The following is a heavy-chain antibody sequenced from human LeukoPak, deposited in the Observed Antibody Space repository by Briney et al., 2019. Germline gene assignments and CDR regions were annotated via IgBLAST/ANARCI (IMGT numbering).Heavy chain of an antibody. Sequence: PSETLSLTCTVSGGSISSGSYYWSWIRQPAGKGLEWIGRIYTSGSTNYNPSLKSRATISVDTSKNQFSLRLSSVTAADTAVYYCARGTAASSGWYRYYMDVWGKGTTVTVSS. CDR2: IYTSGST. V-gene: IGHV4-61*02. CDR1: GGSISSGSYY. CDR3: ARGTAASSGWYRYYMDV. D-gene: IGHD6-19*01. J-gene: IGHJ6*03.